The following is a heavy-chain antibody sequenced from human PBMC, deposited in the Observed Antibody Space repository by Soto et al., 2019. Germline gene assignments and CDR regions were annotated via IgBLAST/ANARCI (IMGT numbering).Heavy chain of an antibody. D-gene: IGHD3-10*01. J-gene: IGHJ6*02. V-gene: IGHV1-24*01. CDR3: ATDLLAMVRGVLLPDYYYGMDV. Sequence: QVQLVQSGAEVKKPGASVKVSCKVSGYTLTELSMHWVRQAPGKGLEWMGGFDPEDGETIYAQKFQGRVTMTEDTSTDTAYMALRSLRSEDTAVYYCATDLLAMVRGVLLPDYYYGMDVWGQGTTVTVSS. CDR2: FDPEDGET. CDR1: GYTLTELS.